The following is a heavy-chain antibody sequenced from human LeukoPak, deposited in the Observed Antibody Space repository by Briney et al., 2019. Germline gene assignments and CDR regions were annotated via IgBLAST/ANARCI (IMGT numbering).Heavy chain of an antibody. D-gene: IGHD3-10*01. CDR3: ARDVSATGEAFDY. CDR1: GVTFSSYW. V-gene: IGHV3-7*01. Sequence: GGSLRLSCAASGVTFSSYWMSWVRQAPGKGLEWVANIKQDGSEKYYVDSVKGRFTISRGNAKNSLYLQMNSLRAEDTAVYYCARDVSATGEAFDYWGQGTLVTVSS. J-gene: IGHJ4*02. CDR2: IKQDGSEK.